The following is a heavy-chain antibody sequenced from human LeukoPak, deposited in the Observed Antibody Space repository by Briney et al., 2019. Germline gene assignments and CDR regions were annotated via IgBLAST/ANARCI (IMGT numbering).Heavy chain of an antibody. V-gene: IGHV3-7*03. CDR1: GLTFSNFW. CDR2: IKQDGSEK. D-gene: IGHD2-15*01. J-gene: IGHJ4*02. CDR3: ARVAWGVVVAATYYFDY. Sequence: GGSLRLSCVASGLTFSNFWMNWVRQAPGKGLEWVANIKQDGSEKYYVDSVKGRFTISRDNAKNSLYLQMNSLRAEDTAVYYCARVAWGVVVAATYYFDYWGQGTLVTVSS.